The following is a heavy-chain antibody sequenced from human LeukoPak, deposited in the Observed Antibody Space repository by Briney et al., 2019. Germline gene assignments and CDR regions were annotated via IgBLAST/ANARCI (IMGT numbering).Heavy chain of an antibody. CDR3: VKDYTRGGNYLNDAFDI. V-gene: IGHV3-30*02. Sequence: GGSLRLSCAASGFSVSAYGMHWVRQAPGKGLEWIAFLRYDGSNKYYADSVKGRLTISRDNAKNTLYLQMYSLRAEDTAVYYCVKDYTRGGNYLNDAFDIWGPGTMVAVSS. D-gene: IGHD1-26*01. CDR1: GFSVSAYG. J-gene: IGHJ3*02. CDR2: LRYDGSNK.